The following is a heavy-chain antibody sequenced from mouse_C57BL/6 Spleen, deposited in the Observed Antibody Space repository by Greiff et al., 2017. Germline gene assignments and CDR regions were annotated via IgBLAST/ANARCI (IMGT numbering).Heavy chain of an antibody. V-gene: IGHV1-18*01. CDR2: ITPNNGGT. CDR1: GYTFTDYN. D-gene: IGHD1-1*01. Sequence: VQLQQSGPELVKPGASVKIPCTASGYTFTDYNMDWVKQSPGKSLEWIGDITPNNGGTIYTQKFTGKATLTVDKYSSTAYMELRSLTSEDTAVYYCARSDYGYAMDYRGEGTSDTGSS. CDR3: ARSDYGYAMDY. J-gene: IGHJ4*01.